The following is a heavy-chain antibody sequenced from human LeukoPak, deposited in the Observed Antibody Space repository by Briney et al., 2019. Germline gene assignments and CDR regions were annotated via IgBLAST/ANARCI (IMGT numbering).Heavy chain of an antibody. J-gene: IGHJ6*02. CDR2: IGAYQDNT. CDR3: ARDRSRNLESGLYYYYGLDV. V-gene: IGHV1-18*01. Sequence: GVSVKVSCKASGYTFTTYGISWVRQAPGQGLEGMGWIGAYQDNTNYAQNLQRRVTMTTDTSTSTVYMELRSLRSDDTAVYYCARDRSRNLESGLYYYYGLDVWGQGTTVTVSS. D-gene: IGHD5-24*01. CDR1: GYTFTTYG.